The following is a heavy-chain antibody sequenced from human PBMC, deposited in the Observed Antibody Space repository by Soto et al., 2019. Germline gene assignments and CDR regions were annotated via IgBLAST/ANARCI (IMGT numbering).Heavy chain of an antibody. V-gene: IGHV4-39*01. CDR2: IYYSGST. Sequence: SETLSLTCTVSGGSISSSSYYWGWIRQPPGKGLEWIGSIYYSGSTYYNPSLKSRVTISVDNSKNTLYLQMNSLRAEDTAVYYCARAPDYDILTGPFDYWGQGTLVTVSS. J-gene: IGHJ4*02. CDR3: ARAPDYDILTGPFDY. D-gene: IGHD3-9*01. CDR1: GGSISSSSYY.